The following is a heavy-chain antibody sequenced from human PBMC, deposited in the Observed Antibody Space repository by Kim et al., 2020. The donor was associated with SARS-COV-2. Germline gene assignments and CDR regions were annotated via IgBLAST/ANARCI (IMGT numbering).Heavy chain of an antibody. CDR2: INRDGSEK. D-gene: IGHD6-19*01. CDR1: GFTFGAYW. Sequence: GGSLRLSCAASGFTFGAYWMRWVRQAPGKGLEWVANINRDGSEKYYADSVKGRFTISRDNVKNSLSLQMNSLRADDTALYYCARGRQWLVEGHYYNGMDVWGQGTTVIVSS. V-gene: IGHV3-7*01. CDR3: ARGRQWLVEGHYYNGMDV. J-gene: IGHJ6*02.